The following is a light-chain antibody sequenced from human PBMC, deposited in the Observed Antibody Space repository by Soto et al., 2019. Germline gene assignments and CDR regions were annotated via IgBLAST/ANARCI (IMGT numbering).Light chain of an antibody. V-gene: IGKV3-15*01. J-gene: IGKJ4*01. CDR3: QQYNNWPPLT. CDR2: GAS. CDR1: QSVSSN. Sequence: EIVMTQSPATLSVSLGERATLSCRASQSVSSNLAWYQQKPGQAPRLLIYGASTRDSGIPARFSGSGSGTEFTLTISSLQSEDFAVYYCQQYNNWPPLTFGGGTKVEI.